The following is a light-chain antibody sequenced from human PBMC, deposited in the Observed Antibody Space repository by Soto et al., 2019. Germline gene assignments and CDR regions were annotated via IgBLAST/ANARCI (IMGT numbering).Light chain of an antibody. CDR1: QTISGW. CDR2: DAS. J-gene: IGKJ1*01. V-gene: IGKV1-5*01. Sequence: DLQMTQSPSSLSASVGDTVTITFRASQTISGWLAWYQQRPGKAPNLLIFDASTLESGVPSRFSGSGSGTTFTLTISSLQSDDFATYYCLQYNGYYRTFGQGTKVDI. CDR3: LQYNGYYRT.